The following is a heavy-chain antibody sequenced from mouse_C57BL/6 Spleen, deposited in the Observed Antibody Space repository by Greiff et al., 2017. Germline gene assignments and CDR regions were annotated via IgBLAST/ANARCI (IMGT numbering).Heavy chain of an antibody. V-gene: IGHV5-6*01. D-gene: IGHD1-1*01. Sequence: EVQLVESGGDLVKPGGSLKLSCAASGFTFSSYGMSWVRQTPDKRLEWVATISSGGSYTYYPDSVKGRFTISRDNAKNTLYLQMSSLTSEDTAVYYCASYYGSSYWYFDVWGTGTTVTVSS. CDR1: GFTFSSYG. CDR2: ISSGGSYT. CDR3: ASYYGSSYWYFDV. J-gene: IGHJ1*03.